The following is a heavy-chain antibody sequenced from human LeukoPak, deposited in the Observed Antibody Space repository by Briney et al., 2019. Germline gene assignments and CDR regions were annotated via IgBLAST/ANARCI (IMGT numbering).Heavy chain of an antibody. CDR1: GDSVSNHY. Sequence: SETLSLTCTVSGDSVSNHYWGWVRQPAGKGLEWIGRIHTSGSTNYNPSLKSRVTLSVDTAKNQFSLKLTSVTAADTAVYYCARVSGYSYGGNDYWGQGTLVTVSS. V-gene: IGHV4-4*07. CDR2: IHTSGST. D-gene: IGHD5-18*01. J-gene: IGHJ4*02. CDR3: ARVSGYSYGGNDY.